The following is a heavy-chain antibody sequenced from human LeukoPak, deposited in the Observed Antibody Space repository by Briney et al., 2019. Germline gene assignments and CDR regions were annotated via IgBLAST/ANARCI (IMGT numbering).Heavy chain of an antibody. Sequence: GGSLRLSCAASGFTFSSYAMSWVRQAPGKGLEWVSSISSSSSYIYYADSVKGRFTISRDNAKNSLYLQMNSLRAEDTAVYYCARDLDYYDSSGPKGYWGQGTLVTVSS. CDR2: ISSSSSYI. CDR1: GFTFSSYA. D-gene: IGHD3-22*01. V-gene: IGHV3-21*01. J-gene: IGHJ4*02. CDR3: ARDLDYYDSSGPKGY.